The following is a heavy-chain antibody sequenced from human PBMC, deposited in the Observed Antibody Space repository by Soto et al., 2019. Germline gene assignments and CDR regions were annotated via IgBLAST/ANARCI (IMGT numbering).Heavy chain of an antibody. J-gene: IGHJ4*02. D-gene: IGHD1-1*01. CDR3: ARRYGYSFDY. Sequence: QVQLQESGPGLVKPSETLSLTCTVSGGSISRYYWSWIRQPPGKGLEWIGYIYNSGRTNYNPSLKSRVTISVDTSKNPFSLKLSSVTAADTAVYYCARRYGYSFDYWGQGTLVTVSS. V-gene: IGHV4-59*08. CDR2: IYNSGRT. CDR1: GGSISRYY.